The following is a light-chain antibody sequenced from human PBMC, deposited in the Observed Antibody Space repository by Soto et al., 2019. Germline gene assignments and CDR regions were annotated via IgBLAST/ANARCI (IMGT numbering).Light chain of an antibody. CDR3: QQYSLYWT. CDR1: QSISSW. J-gene: IGKJ1*01. Sequence: DIQMTQSPSTLSASVGDRVTITCRASQSISSWLAWYQQKPGKAPKLLIYDASSLESGVPSRFSGSGSGTEFTLTISSLQPDDFATYYCQQYSLYWTFVQGTKVDI. CDR2: DAS. V-gene: IGKV1-5*01.